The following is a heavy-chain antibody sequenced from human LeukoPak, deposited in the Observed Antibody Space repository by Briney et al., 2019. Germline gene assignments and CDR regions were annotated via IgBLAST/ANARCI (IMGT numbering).Heavy chain of an antibody. J-gene: IGHJ4*02. CDR2: IYPGDSDT. CDR3: ARQADYYDILTGYSVYYFDY. D-gene: IGHD3-9*01. V-gene: IGHV5-51*01. CDR1: GYSFTSYW. Sequence: GESLEISCKASGYSFTSYWIGWVRQMPGKGLEWMGIIYPGDSDTRYSPSFQGQVTISADKSISTAYLQWSSLKASDTAMYYCARQADYYDILTGYSVYYFDYWGQGTLVTVSS.